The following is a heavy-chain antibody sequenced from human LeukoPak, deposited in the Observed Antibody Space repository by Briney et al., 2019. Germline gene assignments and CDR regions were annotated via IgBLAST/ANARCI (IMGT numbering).Heavy chain of an antibody. V-gene: IGHV1-18*01. J-gene: IGHJ4*02. CDR3: ARSGDYYDSSGHDY. CDR2: ISAYNGNT. D-gene: IGHD3-22*01. Sequence: ASVKVSCKASGYTFTSYGISWVRQAPGQGLEWMGWISAYNGNTNYAQKLQGRVTMTTDTSTSTAYMELSSLRSEDTAVYYCARSGDYYDSSGHDYWGQGTLVTVSS. CDR1: GYTFTSYG.